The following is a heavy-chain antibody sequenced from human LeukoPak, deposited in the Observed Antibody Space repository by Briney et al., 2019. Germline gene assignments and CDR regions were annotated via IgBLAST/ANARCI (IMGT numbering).Heavy chain of an antibody. V-gene: IGHV6-1*01. CDR3: AGGYSYGYVDWFDP. J-gene: IGHJ5*02. D-gene: IGHD5-18*01. CDR2: TYYRSKWYN. Sequence: SQTLSLTCVISGDSVSSNSAAWNWIRQSPSRGLEWLGRTYYRSKWYNDYAVSVKSRITINPDTSKNQFSLQLNSVTPEDTAVYYCAGGYSYGYVDWFDPWGQGTLVTVSS. CDR1: GDSVSSNSAA.